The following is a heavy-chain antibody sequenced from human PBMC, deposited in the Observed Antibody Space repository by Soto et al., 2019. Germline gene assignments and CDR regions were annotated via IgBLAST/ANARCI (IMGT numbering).Heavy chain of an antibody. CDR2: INHSGST. Sequence: LETLSLTCAVYGGSFSGYYWSWIRQPPGKGLEWIGEINHSGSTNYNPSLKSRVTISVDTSKNQFSLKLSSVTAADTAVYYCADIYYGDYFDYWGQGTLVTVSS. J-gene: IGHJ4*02. CDR3: ADIYYGDYFDY. D-gene: IGHD4-17*01. CDR1: GGSFSGYY. V-gene: IGHV4-34*01.